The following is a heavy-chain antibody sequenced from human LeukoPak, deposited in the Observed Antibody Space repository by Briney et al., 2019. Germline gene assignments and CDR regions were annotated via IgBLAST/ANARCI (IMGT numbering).Heavy chain of an antibody. CDR3: ARGIRTNWYFDL. CDR1: GYTFTSYG. V-gene: IGHV1-2*02. D-gene: IGHD3-10*01. CDR2: INPNSGGT. J-gene: IGHJ2*01. Sequence: ASVKVSCKASGYTFTSYGISWVRQAPGQGLEWMGWINPNSGGTNYAQKFQGRVTMTRDTSISTAYMELRRLRSDDTAVYYCARGIRTNWYFDLWGRGTLVTVSS.